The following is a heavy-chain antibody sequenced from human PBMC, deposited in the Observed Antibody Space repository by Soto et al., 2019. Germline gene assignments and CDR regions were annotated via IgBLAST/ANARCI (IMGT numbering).Heavy chain of an antibody. CDR1: GFTFSSYW. CDR3: ARVGLRFLEWLLSPGYFDY. V-gene: IGHV3-7*03. CDR2: IKQDGSEK. Sequence: GGSLRLSCAASGFTFSSYWMSWVRQAPGKGLEWVANIKQDGSEKYYVDSVKGRFTISRDNAKNSLYLQMNSLRAEDTAVYYCARVGLRFLEWLLSPGYFDYWGQGTLVTVSS. J-gene: IGHJ4*02. D-gene: IGHD3-3*01.